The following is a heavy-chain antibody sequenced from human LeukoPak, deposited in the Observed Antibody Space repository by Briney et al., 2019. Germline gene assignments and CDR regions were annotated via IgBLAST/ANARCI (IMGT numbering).Heavy chain of an antibody. J-gene: IGHJ4*02. V-gene: IGHV1-3*01. CDR2: INAGNGNT. CDR1: GYTFTGYY. D-gene: IGHD3-9*01. CDR3: ARGPLRYFDWYFDY. Sequence: ASVKVSCKASGYTFTGYYMHWVRQAPGQRLEWMGWINAGNGNTKYSQKFQGRVTITRDTSASTAYMELSSLRSEDTAVYYCARGPLRYFDWYFDYWGQGTLVTVSS.